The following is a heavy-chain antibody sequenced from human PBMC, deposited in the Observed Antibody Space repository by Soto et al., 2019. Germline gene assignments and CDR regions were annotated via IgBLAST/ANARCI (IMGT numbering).Heavy chain of an antibody. CDR1: GYTFTSWD. Sequence: APVKAYCKASGYTFTSWDVSWVRQAADQGLEWMGYMNPRSGNTGYEQKFQGRVTMTRDTSISTAYMELSSLTSDDTADYYCTASSGTGAGLGFWGQGTPVTDSS. CDR3: TASSGTGAGLGF. D-gene: IGHD6-25*01. CDR2: MNPRSGNT. V-gene: IGHV1-8*01. J-gene: IGHJ4*01.